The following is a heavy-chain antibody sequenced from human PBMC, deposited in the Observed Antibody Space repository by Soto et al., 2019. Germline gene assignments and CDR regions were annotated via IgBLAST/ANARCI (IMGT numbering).Heavy chain of an antibody. V-gene: IGHV3-15*01. CDR3: TTGTCYYYDSSGDAFDI. Sequence: GGSLRLSCAASGFTFSNAWMSWVRQAPGKGLEWVGRIKSKTDGGTTDYAAPVKGRFTISRDDSKNTLYLQMNSLKTEDTAVYYCTTGTCYYYDSSGDAFDIWGQGTMVTVSS. J-gene: IGHJ3*02. CDR2: IKSKTDGGTT. D-gene: IGHD3-22*01. CDR1: GFTFSNAW.